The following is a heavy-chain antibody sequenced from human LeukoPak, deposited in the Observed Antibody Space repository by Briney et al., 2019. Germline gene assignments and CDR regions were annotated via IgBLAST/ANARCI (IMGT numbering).Heavy chain of an antibody. CDR1: GGTFSSYA. CDR2: IIPIFGIA. CDR3: ARGPYYDSSGYYFDY. D-gene: IGHD3-22*01. Sequence: SVKVSCKASGGTFSSYAISWVRQAPGQGLEWXXXIIPIFGIANYAQKFQGRVTITADKSTSTAYMELSSLRSEDTAVYYRARGPYYDSSGYYFDYWGQGTLVTVSS. J-gene: IGHJ4*02. V-gene: IGHV1-69*10.